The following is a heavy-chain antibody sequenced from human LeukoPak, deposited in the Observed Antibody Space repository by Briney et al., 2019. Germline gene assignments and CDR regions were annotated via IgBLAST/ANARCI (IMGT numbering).Heavy chain of an antibody. J-gene: IGHJ4*02. V-gene: IGHV3-53*01. CDR2: IYSGDST. CDR3: ARGGHPYYFDY. Sequence: GGSLRLSCAASGFTFSSYAMSWVRQAPGKGLEWVSVIYSGDSTYYADSVKGRFTISRDNSKNTLYLQMNSLGAEDTAVYYCARGGHPYYFDYWGQGTLVTVSS. CDR1: GFTFSSYA.